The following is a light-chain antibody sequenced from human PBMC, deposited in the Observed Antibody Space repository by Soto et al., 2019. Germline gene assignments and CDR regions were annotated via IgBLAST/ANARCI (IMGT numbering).Light chain of an antibody. J-gene: IGKJ4*01. CDR3: LQDYNYPLT. V-gene: IGKV1-6*01. CDR2: ATS. Sequence: AIQMTQFPSSLSASVGDRVTITCRASQDIRSDLGWYQQRPGKAPNLLIYATSSLQSGVPSRFSGSGSGTDFTLTISSLQPEDFATYYCLQDYNYPLTFGGGTKVEIK. CDR1: QDIRSD.